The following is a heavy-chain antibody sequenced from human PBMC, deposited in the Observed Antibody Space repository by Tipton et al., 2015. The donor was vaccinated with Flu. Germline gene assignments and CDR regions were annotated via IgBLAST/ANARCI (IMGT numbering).Heavy chain of an antibody. CDR3: ARSGSYHHYYFDL. CDR1: GDSISSFY. V-gene: IGHV4-59*12. D-gene: IGHD1-26*01. J-gene: IGHJ2*01. CDR2: ISNSGSS. Sequence: TLSLTCSVSGDSISSFYWSWIRQPPGKGLEWIAYISNSGSSNYNPSLKNRITVSVDTSKNQFSLSLTSVTAADAAIYYCARSGSYHHYYFDLWGRGTLVSISS.